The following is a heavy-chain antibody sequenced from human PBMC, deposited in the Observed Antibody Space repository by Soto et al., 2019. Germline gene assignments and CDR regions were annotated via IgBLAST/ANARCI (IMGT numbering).Heavy chain of an antibody. CDR1: GFTVSSKY. CDR2: IYSGGST. D-gene: IGHD6-19*01. V-gene: IGHV3-66*01. Sequence: EVQLVESGGGLVQRGGSLRLSCAASGFTVSSKYMSWVRQAPGKGLEWVSVIYSGGSTYYAESVKGRFTISRDNSKNTLYLQLSSLRADDTAVYYWAGGLVRSRGGYGVYAMDVWGQGTTVTVSS. J-gene: IGHJ6*02. CDR3: AGGLVRSRGGYGVYAMDV.